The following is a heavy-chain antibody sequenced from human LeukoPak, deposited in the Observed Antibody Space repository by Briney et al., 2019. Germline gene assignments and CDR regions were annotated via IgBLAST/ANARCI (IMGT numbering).Heavy chain of an antibody. D-gene: IGHD1-26*01. V-gene: IGHV4-61*01. CDR2: LYYSGST. Sequence: PSETLSLAWTVSGGSLSRGSYYWSWLGHPPWRGLEGFGYLYYSGSTNYNPYLKRRVTISIDTSKNQFSMKLSSVTAADTAVYYCARGGGAPSFDYWGQGPLVTVSS. CDR3: ARGGGAPSFDY. CDR1: GGSLSRGSYY. J-gene: IGHJ4*01.